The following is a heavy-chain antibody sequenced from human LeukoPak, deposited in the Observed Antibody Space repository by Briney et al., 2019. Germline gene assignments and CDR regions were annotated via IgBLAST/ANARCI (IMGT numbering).Heavy chain of an antibody. CDR2: ISSSSSYI. CDR1: GFTFSSYS. D-gene: IGHD3-9*01. J-gene: IGHJ5*02. V-gene: IGHV3-21*01. CDR3: ASESSSGYDILTGS. Sequence: PGGSLRLSCAASGFTFSSYSMNWVRQAPGKGLEWVSSISSSSSYIYYADSVKGRFTISRDNAKNSLYLQMNSLRAEDTAVYYCASESSSGYDILTGSWGQGTLVTVSS.